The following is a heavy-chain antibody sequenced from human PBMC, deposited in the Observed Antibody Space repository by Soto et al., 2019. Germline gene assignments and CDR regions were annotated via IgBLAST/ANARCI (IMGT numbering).Heavy chain of an antibody. CDR1: GYTFTSYG. CDR3: ATASEWLLREYY. D-gene: IGHD3-22*01. J-gene: IGHJ4*02. Sequence: ASVKVSCKASGYTFTSYGISWVQQAPGQGLEWMGWISAYNGNTNYAQKLQGRVTMTTDTSTSTAYMELRSLRSDDTAVYYCATASEWLLREYYWGQGTLVTVSS. V-gene: IGHV1-18*01. CDR2: ISAYNGNT.